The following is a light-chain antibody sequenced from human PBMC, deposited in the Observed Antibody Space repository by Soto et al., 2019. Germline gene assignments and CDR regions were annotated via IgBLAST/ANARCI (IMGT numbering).Light chain of an antibody. CDR1: QDITTY. CDR2: DVS. Sequence: DLPMTQSPPSLSASVGDRVTIACQASQDITTYLNWYQQKPGKAPKLLIYDVSNLETGVPSRFSGSGSGTDFSFTINSLQPEDIATYYCQQYDDAPFTFGPGTKVDIK. J-gene: IGKJ3*01. V-gene: IGKV1-33*01. CDR3: QQYDDAPFT.